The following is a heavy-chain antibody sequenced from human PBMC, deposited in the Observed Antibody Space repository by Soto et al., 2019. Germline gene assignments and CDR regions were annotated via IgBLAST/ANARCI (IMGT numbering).Heavy chain of an antibody. CDR1: GFTFSSYG. CDR3: AKSKADYYDSSGYFDY. Sequence: GGSLRLSCAASGFTFSSYGMHWVRQAPGKGLEWVAVISYDGSNKYYADSVKGRFTISRDNSKNTLYLQMNSLRAEDTAVYYCAKSKADYYDSSGYFDYWGQGTLVTVSS. D-gene: IGHD3-22*01. CDR2: ISYDGSNK. V-gene: IGHV3-30*18. J-gene: IGHJ4*02.